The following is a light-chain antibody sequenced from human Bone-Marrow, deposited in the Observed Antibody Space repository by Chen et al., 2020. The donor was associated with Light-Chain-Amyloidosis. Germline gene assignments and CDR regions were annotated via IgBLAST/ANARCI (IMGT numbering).Light chain of an antibody. CDR1: SGSIATNY. CDR2: EDD. V-gene: IGLV6-57*01. J-gene: IGLJ3*02. Sequence: NFMLTQPHSVSESPGKTVIISCTRSSGSIATNYVQWYQQRPGSSPTTVIYEDDHRPSGVPDRFSGSIDRSSNSASLTISGLRTEDEAGYYCQSYQGSSQGVFGGETKLTVL. CDR3: QSYQGSSQGV.